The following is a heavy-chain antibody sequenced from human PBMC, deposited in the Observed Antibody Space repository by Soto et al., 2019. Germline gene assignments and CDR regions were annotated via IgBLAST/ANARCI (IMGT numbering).Heavy chain of an antibody. D-gene: IGHD5-18*01. V-gene: IGHV1-18*01. Sequence: QVQLVQSGAEVKKPEASVKVSCKASGYTFTSYGISWVRQAPGQGLEWMGWISAYNGNTNYAQKLHGRVTMTTDTSTSTAHMELRSLRSDDTAVYYCARSGYSYGKAYYYYGTDVWGQGTTFTVSS. CDR3: ARSGYSYGKAYYYYGTDV. CDR2: ISAYNGNT. J-gene: IGHJ6*02. CDR1: GYTFTSYG.